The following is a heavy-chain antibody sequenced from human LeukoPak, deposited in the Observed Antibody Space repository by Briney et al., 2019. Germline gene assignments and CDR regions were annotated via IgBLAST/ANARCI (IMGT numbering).Heavy chain of an antibody. CDR3: TRMTTGHDY. J-gene: IGHJ4*02. Sequence: SETLSLTCAVSGVSFNDYYWSWVRQSPGKGLEWIGEINHSGYTNDSPSLKSRVTISIDTSREQFSLNLRSVTVADTAVYYCTRMTTGHDYWGQGTLVTVSS. V-gene: IGHV4-34*01. D-gene: IGHD1-14*01. CDR1: GVSFNDYY. CDR2: INHSGYT.